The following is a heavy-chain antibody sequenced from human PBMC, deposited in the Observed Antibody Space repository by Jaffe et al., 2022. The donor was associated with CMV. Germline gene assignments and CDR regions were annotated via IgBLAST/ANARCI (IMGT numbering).Heavy chain of an antibody. J-gene: IGHJ5*02. Sequence: EVQLLESGGGLVQPGGSLRLSCAASGFTFSSYAMSWVRQAPGKGLEWVSAISGSGGSTYYADSVKGRFTISRDNSKNTLYLQMNSLRAEDTAVYYCAKGVSAAGILGPFRSRGTAYNWFDPWGQGTLVTVSS. CDR3: AKGVSAAGILGPFRSRGTAYNWFDP. CDR2: ISGSGGST. D-gene: IGHD6-13*01. V-gene: IGHV3-23*01. CDR1: GFTFSSYA.